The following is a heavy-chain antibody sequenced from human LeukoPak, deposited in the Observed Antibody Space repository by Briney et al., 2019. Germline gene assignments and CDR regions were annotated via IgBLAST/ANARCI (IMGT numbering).Heavy chain of an antibody. CDR3: AREGTYSNAHPVGY. Sequence: PSETLSLTCTVSGGSISSGYYWGWIRQPPGKGLEWIGSIYHSGSTYYNPSLKSRVTISVDTSKNQFSLKLSSVTAADTAVYYCAREGTYSNAHPVGYWGQGTLVTVSS. V-gene: IGHV4-38-2*02. CDR2: IYHSGST. CDR1: GGSISSGYY. D-gene: IGHD4-11*01. J-gene: IGHJ4*02.